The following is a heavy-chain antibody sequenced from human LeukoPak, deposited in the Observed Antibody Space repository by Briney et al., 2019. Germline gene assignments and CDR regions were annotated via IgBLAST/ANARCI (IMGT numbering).Heavy chain of an antibody. D-gene: IGHD3-10*01. J-gene: IGHJ6*03. V-gene: IGHV4-39*07. Sequence: PSETLSLTCTVSGGSISSSSYYWGWIRQPPGKGLEWIGSIHYSGSTNYNPSLKSRVTISVDTSKNQVSLKLSSVTAADTAVYYCAREFYYGSGSYLSRKNYYYYYVDVWGKGTTVTISS. CDR2: IHYSGST. CDR1: GGSISSSSYY. CDR3: AREFYYGSGSYLSRKNYYYYYVDV.